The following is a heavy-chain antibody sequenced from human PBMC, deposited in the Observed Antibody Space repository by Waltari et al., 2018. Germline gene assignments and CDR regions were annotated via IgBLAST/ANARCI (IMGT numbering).Heavy chain of an antibody. Sequence: EVQLLEPGGGLVQPGGSRSRSWPASGFTFSSYSMSWVRQAPGKGLEWVSAIRGGDGTTYYADSVKGRFTISRDNSRNTLYLQMNSLRAEDTAIYYCASHVDSAPWGQGTLVTVSS. V-gene: IGHV3-23*01. J-gene: IGHJ4*02. CDR1: GFTFSSYS. CDR2: IRGGDGTT. D-gene: IGHD5-18*01. CDR3: ASHVDSAP.